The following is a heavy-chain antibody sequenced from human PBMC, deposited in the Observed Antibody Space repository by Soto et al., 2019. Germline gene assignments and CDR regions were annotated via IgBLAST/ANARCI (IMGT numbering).Heavy chain of an antibody. CDR1: GYTFTSYD. D-gene: IGHD3-3*01. CDR2: MNPNNGNT. J-gene: IGHJ6*04. Sequence: QVQLVQSGAEVKKPGASVKVSCKASGYTFTSYDINWVRQATGQGLEWMGWMNPNNGNTGYAQKFQGRVTMTRNTCISTAYMELSSLRSEDAAVYYCARQYYDFWSGYNYGMDVWGEGTTVTVSP. CDR3: ARQYYDFWSGYNYGMDV. V-gene: IGHV1-8*01.